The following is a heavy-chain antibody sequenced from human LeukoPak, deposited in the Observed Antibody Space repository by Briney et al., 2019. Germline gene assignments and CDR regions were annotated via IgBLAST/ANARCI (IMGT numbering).Heavy chain of an antibody. Sequence: GGSLRLSCAASGFTVSSNYMSWVRQAPGKGLEWVSVIYSGGSTYYADSVKGRFTISRDNSKSTLPLQMNSLRAEDTAVYYCAKSSYYDSSGYYREYYFDYWGQGTLVTVSS. CDR2: IYSGGST. V-gene: IGHV3-53*01. J-gene: IGHJ4*02. CDR3: AKSSYYDSSGYYREYYFDY. CDR1: GFTVSSNY. D-gene: IGHD3-22*01.